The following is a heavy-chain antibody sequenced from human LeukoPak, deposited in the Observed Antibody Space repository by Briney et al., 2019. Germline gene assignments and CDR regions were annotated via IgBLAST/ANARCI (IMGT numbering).Heavy chain of an antibody. J-gene: IGHJ5*02. CDR3: ARVPLGSSSWYRA. CDR2: INPNSGGT. CDR1: GYTFTGYY. D-gene: IGHD6-13*01. Sequence: GASVKVSCKASGYTFTGYYMRWVRQAPGQALGWMGWINPNSGGTNYAQKFQGRVTMTRDTSISTAYMELSRLRSDDTAVYYCARVPLGSSSWYRAWGQGTLVTVSS. V-gene: IGHV1-2*02.